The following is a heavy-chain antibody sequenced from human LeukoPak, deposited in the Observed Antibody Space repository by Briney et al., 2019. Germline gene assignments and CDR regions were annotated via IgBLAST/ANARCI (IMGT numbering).Heavy chain of an antibody. CDR1: GGSFSVYY. V-gene: IGHV4-34*01. J-gene: IGHJ6*03. CDR3: ARGRGDSSRRDYYYTDV. D-gene: IGHD3-22*01. CDR2: INHSGST. Sequence: SETLSLTCAVYGGSFSVYYWSWIRQPPGKGLEWIGEINHSGSTNYNPSLKSRVTISVDTSKNQFSLKLSSVTAADTAVYYCARGRGDSSRRDYYYTDVWGEGTTVTVSS.